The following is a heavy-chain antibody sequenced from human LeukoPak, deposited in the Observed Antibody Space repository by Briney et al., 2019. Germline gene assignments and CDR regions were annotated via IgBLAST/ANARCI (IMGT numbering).Heavy chain of an antibody. V-gene: IGHV3-23*01. CDR1: GFTFSSYA. J-gene: IGHJ5*01. D-gene: IGHD4-17*01. CDR2: IESSAGRT. CDR3: AKGHGDNSVYDS. Sequence: PGGSLRLSCAASGFTFSSYAVNWIRQAPGKGLEWVSFIESSAGRTYYADSVKGRFTISRDNSKDTLHLQMNSLRVEDTAVYYCAKGHGDNSVYDSWGQGTLVTVSS.